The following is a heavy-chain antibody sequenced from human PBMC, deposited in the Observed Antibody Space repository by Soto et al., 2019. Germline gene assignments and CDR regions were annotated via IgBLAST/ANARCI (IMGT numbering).Heavy chain of an antibody. V-gene: IGHV5-10-1*01. D-gene: IGHD5-18*01. CDR1: GYSFTSYW. CDR3: ARQNTAMVQLNYYYGMDV. CDR2: IDPSDSYT. Sequence: ESLKISCKGSGYSFTSYWISWVRQMPGKGLEWMGRIDPSDSYTNYSPSFQGHVTISADKSISTAYLQWSSLKASDTAMYYCARQNTAMVQLNYYYGMDVWGQGTTVTVSS. J-gene: IGHJ6*02.